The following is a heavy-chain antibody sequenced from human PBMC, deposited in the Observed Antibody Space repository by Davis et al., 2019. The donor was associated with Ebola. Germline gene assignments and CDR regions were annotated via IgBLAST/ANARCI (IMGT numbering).Heavy chain of an antibody. CDR2: ISVYGGAT. CDR3: AREGKYRDESRTFDY. CDR1: GFSFSDYT. Sequence: GESLKISCAASGFSFSDYTMHWVRQAPGKGLEYVSAISVYGGATYYASSVRGRFTISRDNSKSTLFLQMGSLRDEDMAVYYCAREGKYRDESRTFDYWGQGTLVTVSS. V-gene: IGHV3-64*01. D-gene: IGHD2-2*01. J-gene: IGHJ4*02.